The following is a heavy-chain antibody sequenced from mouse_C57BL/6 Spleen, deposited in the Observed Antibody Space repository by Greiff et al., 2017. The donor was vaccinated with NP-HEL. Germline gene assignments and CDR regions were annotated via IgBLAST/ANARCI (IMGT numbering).Heavy chain of an antibody. D-gene: IGHD2-4*01. CDR1: GYTFTSYG. Sequence: VQRKQVGAELARPGASVKLSCKASGYTFTSYGISWVKQRTGQGLEWIGEIYPRSGNTYYNEKFKGKATLTADKSSSTAYMELRSLTSEDSAVYFCASFYDSDRFACWGQGTLVTVSA. CDR2: IYPRSGNT. V-gene: IGHV1-81*01. J-gene: IGHJ3*01. CDR3: ASFYDSDRFAC.